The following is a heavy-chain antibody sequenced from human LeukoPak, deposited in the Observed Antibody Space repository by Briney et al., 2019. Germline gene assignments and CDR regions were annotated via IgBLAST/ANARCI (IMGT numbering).Heavy chain of an antibody. D-gene: IGHD2-21*01. CDR1: GFAFSNYA. Sequence: GGSLRLSCAASGFAFSNYAMTWVRPAPGKGLEWVSGISGSGGSTYYVDSVKGRFTISRDNSKNTLYLKMNSLREEDTALYFCAKNGGGQCYSHLDSWGQGNLVTVSS. CDR2: ISGSGGST. J-gene: IGHJ4*02. CDR3: AKNGGGQCYSHLDS. V-gene: IGHV3-23*01.